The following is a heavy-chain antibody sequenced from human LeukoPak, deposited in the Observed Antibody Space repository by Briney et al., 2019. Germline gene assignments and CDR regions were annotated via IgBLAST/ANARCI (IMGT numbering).Heavy chain of an antibody. CDR3: AKSPNYYGSGSYLDY. Sequence: RGSLRLSCAASGFIFSNYDMNWVRQAPGKGLEWISCIRGSGAAVYYADSVKGRFTISRDNAKNSLFLQMNSLRAEDTAVYYCAKSPNYYGSGSYLDYWGQGTLVTVSS. CDR2: IRGSGAAV. CDR1: GFIFSNYD. J-gene: IGHJ4*02. V-gene: IGHV3-48*03. D-gene: IGHD3-10*01.